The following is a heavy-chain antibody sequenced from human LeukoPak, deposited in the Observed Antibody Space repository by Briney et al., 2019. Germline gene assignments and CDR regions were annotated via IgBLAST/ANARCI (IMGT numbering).Heavy chain of an antibody. CDR3: ARDGSSSWYAY. CDR2: ISPYNGNT. Sequence: ASVKVSCTASGYTFTSYGISWVRQAPGQGLEWMGWISPYNGNTNYAQKLQGRVTMTADTSTSTAYMDLRSLSSDDTAVYYCARDGSSSWYAYWGQGTLVTVSS. D-gene: IGHD6-13*01. CDR1: GYTFTSYG. V-gene: IGHV1-18*01. J-gene: IGHJ4*02.